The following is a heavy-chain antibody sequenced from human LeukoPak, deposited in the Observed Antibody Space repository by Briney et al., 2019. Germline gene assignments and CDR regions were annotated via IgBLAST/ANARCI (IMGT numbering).Heavy chain of an antibody. CDR2: INRSGST. CDR1: GGSFSGYY. V-gene: IGHV4-34*01. CDR3: AREVLEDDAFDI. J-gene: IGHJ3*02. D-gene: IGHD5-24*01. Sequence: SETLSLTCAVYGGSFSGYYWSWIRQPPGKGLEWIGEINRSGSTNYNPSLKSRVTISVDTSKNQFSLKLSSVTAADTAVYYCAREVLEDDAFDIWGQGTMVTVSS.